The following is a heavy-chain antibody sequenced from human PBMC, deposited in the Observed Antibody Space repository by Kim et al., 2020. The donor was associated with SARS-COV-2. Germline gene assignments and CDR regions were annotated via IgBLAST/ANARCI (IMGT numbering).Heavy chain of an antibody. V-gene: IGHV1-69*13. CDR1: GGTFSSYA. J-gene: IGHJ5*02. CDR3: ARDPSRSSSLHWFDP. CDR2: IIPIFGTA. D-gene: IGHD6-13*01. Sequence: SVKVSCKASGGTFSSYAISWVRQAPGQGLEWMGGIIPIFGTANYAQKFQGRVTITADESTSTAYMELSSLRSEDTAVYYCARDPSRSSSLHWFDPWGQGTLVTVSS.